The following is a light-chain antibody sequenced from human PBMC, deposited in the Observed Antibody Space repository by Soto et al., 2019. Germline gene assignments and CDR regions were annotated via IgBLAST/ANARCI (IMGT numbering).Light chain of an antibody. V-gene: IGLV1-44*01. CDR2: RNN. J-gene: IGLJ2*01. Sequence: QSALTQPPSVSGTPGQRVSIFCSGSSSNIGSNSVNWYHQLPGTAPKLLIYRNNQRPSGVPDRFSGSKSGTSASLAISGLQSEDEADYYCAAWDDSLNAVVFGGGTKLTVL. CDR1: SSNIGSNS. CDR3: AAWDDSLNAVV.